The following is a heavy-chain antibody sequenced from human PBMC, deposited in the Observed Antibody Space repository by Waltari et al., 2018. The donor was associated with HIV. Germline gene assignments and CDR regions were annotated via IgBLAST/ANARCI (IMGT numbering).Heavy chain of an antibody. Sequence: EVQVVESGGNLVQPGGSLRLSCAASGFTFSDHYMDWVRRGPGRGVGWVGANKKKPNGNPTEDPVCERCRFTRARHDSKIALCLQLNSLQTDDTAVYYCAGVRAASGTKGFAMDVWGKGTTVIVSS. V-gene: IGHV3-72*01. J-gene: IGHJ6*04. CDR3: AGVRAASGTKGFAMDV. CDR2: NKKKPNGNPT. CDR1: GFTFSDHY. D-gene: IGHD6-13*01.